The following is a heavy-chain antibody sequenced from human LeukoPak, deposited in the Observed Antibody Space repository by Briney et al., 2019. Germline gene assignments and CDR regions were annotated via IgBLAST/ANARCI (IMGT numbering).Heavy chain of an antibody. J-gene: IGHJ4*02. CDR1: GFSVSDYS. CDR2: VMSGRGST. Sequence: GGSLRLSCAASGFSVSDYSISWIRQSPGKGPEWISHVMSGRGSTNYADSVKGRFTISRDNAKNSVALQLDGLRADDTAVYFCTRERRGSYYAFESWGQGTLVTLS. D-gene: IGHD3-16*01. V-gene: IGHV3-11*05. CDR3: TRERRGSYYAFES.